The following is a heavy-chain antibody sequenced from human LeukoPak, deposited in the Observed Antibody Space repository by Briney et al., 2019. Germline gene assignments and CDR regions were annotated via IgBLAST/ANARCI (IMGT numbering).Heavy chain of an antibody. J-gene: IGHJ1*01. CDR2: IIPIFGTA. CDR1: GGTFSSYA. V-gene: IGHV1-69*13. D-gene: IGHD1-26*01. CDR3: ARDGGSYYRYDFQH. Sequence: GASVKVSCKASGGTFSSYAISWVRQAPGQGLEWMGGIIPIFGTANYAQKFQGRVTITADESTSTAYMELSSLRSEDTAVYCCARDGGSYYRYDFQHWGQGTLVTVSS.